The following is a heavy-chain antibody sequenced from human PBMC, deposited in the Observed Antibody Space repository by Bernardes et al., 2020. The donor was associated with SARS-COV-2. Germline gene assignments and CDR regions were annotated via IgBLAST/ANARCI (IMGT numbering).Heavy chain of an antibody. J-gene: IGHJ2*01. D-gene: IGHD4-17*01. V-gene: IGHV7-4-1*02. Sequence: ASVKVSCKASGYTFTSYAMNWVRQAPGQGLEWMGWINTNTGNPTYAQGFTGRFVFSLDTSVSTAYLQISSLKAEDTAVYYCARLNVFGDYGNYWYFDLWGRGTLVTVSS. CDR2: INTNTGNP. CDR1: GYTFTSYA. CDR3: ARLNVFGDYGNYWYFDL.